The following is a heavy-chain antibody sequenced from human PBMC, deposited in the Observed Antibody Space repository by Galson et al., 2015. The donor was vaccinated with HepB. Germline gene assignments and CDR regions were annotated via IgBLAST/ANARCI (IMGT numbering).Heavy chain of an antibody. CDR3: AKGPFLEWRPGYYYYMDV. Sequence: SLRLSCAASGLTFDDHAMHWVRQAPGKGPEWVSGISWNSGDIGYADSVKGRFTISRDNAKNSLFLQMNSLRPDDTALCYCAKGPFLEWRPGYYYYMDVWGKGTMVTVSS. CDR2: ISWNSGDI. V-gene: IGHV3-9*01. CDR1: GLTFDDHA. D-gene: IGHD3-3*02. J-gene: IGHJ6*03.